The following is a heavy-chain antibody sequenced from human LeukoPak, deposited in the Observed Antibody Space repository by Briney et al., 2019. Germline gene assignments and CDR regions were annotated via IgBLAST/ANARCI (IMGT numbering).Heavy chain of an antibody. CDR3: AKGLYSYYYMDV. V-gene: IGHV3-23*01. Sequence: GGSLRLSCAASGFTFSSYAMSWVRQAPGKGLEWVSAISGSGGSTYYADSVKGRFTISRDNSKNTLYLQMNSLRPEDTAVYYCAKGLYSYYYMDVWGKGTTVTVSS. CDR2: ISGSGGST. CDR1: GFTFSSYA. J-gene: IGHJ6*03.